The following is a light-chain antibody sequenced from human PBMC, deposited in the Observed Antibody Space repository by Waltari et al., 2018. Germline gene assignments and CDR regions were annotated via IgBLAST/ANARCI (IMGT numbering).Light chain of an antibody. CDR3: QQYDISPLT. CDR1: QTVRTTY. Sequence: EIVLTQSPGTLSLSPGERATLSCRASQTVRTTYLAWYQQKPGQAPPLLIYGASSRATGIPDRFRGSGSGTDFSLTISSLEPEDFAVYYCQQYDISPLTFGGGTKVEIK. J-gene: IGKJ4*01. V-gene: IGKV3-20*01. CDR2: GAS.